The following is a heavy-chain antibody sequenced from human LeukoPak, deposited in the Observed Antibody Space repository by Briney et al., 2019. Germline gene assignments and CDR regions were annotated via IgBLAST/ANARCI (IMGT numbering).Heavy chain of an antibody. CDR1: GGSISSYY. J-gene: IGHJ3*02. V-gene: IGHV4-34*01. D-gene: IGHD3-22*01. CDR3: ARRGVGRLLAAAFDI. CDR2: INHSGST. Sequence: PSETLSLTCTVSGGSISSYYWSWIRQPPGKGLEWIGEINHSGSTNYNPSLKSRVTISVDTSKNQFSLKLSSVTAADTAVYYCARRGVGRLLAAAFDIWGQGTMVTVSS.